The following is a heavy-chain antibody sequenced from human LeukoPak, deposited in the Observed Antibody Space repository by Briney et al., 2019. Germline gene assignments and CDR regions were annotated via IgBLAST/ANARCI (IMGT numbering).Heavy chain of an antibody. Sequence: GGSLRLSCAASGFTFSSYWMSWVRQAPGKGLEWVADIKQDGSEKYYVDSVKGRFTISRDNAKNSLYLQMNSLRAEDTAVYYCAREILGIAAASDAFDIWGRGTMVTVSS. CDR2: IKQDGSEK. D-gene: IGHD6-13*01. J-gene: IGHJ3*02. CDR1: GFTFSSYW. CDR3: AREILGIAAASDAFDI. V-gene: IGHV3-7*01.